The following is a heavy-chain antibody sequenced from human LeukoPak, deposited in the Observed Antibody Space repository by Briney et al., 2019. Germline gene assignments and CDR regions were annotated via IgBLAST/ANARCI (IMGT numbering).Heavy chain of an antibody. V-gene: IGHV3-23*01. D-gene: IGHD1-26*01. CDR2: ISDSGGTT. CDR1: GFTFSNYA. CDR3: AKAINPQWELYDY. J-gene: IGHJ4*02. Sequence: GGSLRLSCAASGFTFSNYAMSWVRQAPGKGLEWVSTISDSGGTTYYADSVKGRFTISRDNSKNTLYPQMNSLRAEDTALYFCAKAINPQWELYDYWGQGTLVTVSS.